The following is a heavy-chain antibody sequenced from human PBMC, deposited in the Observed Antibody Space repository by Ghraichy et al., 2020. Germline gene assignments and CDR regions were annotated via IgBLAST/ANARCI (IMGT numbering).Heavy chain of an antibody. CDR2: ITWDHDK. J-gene: IGHJ3*02. Sequence: SGPTLVKPTQTLTLTCTFSGFSLSTDGMCVSWIRQSPGKALEWLALITWDHDKYYSSSLKTRLTISNDTSKNQVVLTMTNMDPVDTGTYYCARIKVGAISHDAFDIWGQGTLVTVSS. CDR1: GFSLSTDGMC. CDR3: ARIKVGAISHDAFDI. V-gene: IGHV2-70*01. D-gene: IGHD1-26*01.